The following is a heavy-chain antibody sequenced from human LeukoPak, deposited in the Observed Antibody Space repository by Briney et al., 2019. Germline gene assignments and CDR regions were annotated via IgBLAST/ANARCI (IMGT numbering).Heavy chain of an antibody. Sequence: SGPTLVNPTQTLTLTCTFTGFSPNTRGVGVGWIRQPPGRALEWLALIYWDDDRRYSPSLKSRLTITKDTSKNQVVLTMTNMDPVDTATYFCAHRKNYYDSSVFDNWGQGTLVTVSS. CDR2: IYWDDDR. D-gene: IGHD3-22*01. J-gene: IGHJ4*02. CDR1: GFSPNTRGVG. V-gene: IGHV2-5*02. CDR3: AHRKNYYDSSVFDN.